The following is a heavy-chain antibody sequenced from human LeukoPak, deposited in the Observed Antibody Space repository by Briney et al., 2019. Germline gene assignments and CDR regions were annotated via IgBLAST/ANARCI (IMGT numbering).Heavy chain of an antibody. Sequence: GGTLRPSCAASGFTFSSYGMSWVRQAPGKGLEWVSAISGSGGSTYYADSVKGRFTISRDNSKNTLYLQMNSLRAEDTAVYYCGRDSRWAQPDYWGQGTLVTVSS. CDR3: GRDSRWAQPDY. CDR2: ISGSGGST. CDR1: GFTFSSYG. D-gene: IGHD5-24*01. V-gene: IGHV3-23*01. J-gene: IGHJ4*02.